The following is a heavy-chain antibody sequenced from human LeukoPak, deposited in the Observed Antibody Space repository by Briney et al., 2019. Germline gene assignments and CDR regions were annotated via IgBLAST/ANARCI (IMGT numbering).Heavy chain of an antibody. D-gene: IGHD4-23*01. CDR2: IYYSGST. Sequence: PSETLSLTRTVSGGSIRNYYWSWIRRSPGKELEWVGFIYYSGSTNYNPSLKSPVTISLDTSKNQFSLKLNPVTAADTAVYYCARGYGGPGGFDIWGQGTMVTVSS. CDR3: ARGYGGPGGFDI. V-gene: IGHV4-59*01. CDR1: GGSIRNYY. J-gene: IGHJ3*02.